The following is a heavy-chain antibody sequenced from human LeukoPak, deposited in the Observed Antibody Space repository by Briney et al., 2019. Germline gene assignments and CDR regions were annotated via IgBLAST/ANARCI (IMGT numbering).Heavy chain of an antibody. V-gene: IGHV3-74*01. J-gene: IGHJ3*02. CDR1: GFRLSSHV. Sequence: GSLRLSCAASGFRLSSHVMHWVRPAPGKGLVWVSRIIRDGTGTDYADSVKGRFTISRDIATNTLYLEMNSLRAEDTAMYYCARAAGYGAGGYGFNIWGQGTTVSVSS. D-gene: IGHD3-10*01. CDR3: ARAAGYGAGGYGFNI. CDR2: IIRDGTGT.